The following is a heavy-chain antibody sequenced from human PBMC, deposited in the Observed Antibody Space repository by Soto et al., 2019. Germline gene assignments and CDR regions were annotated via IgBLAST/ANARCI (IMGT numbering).Heavy chain of an antibody. V-gene: IGHV3-30-3*01. J-gene: IGHJ4*02. CDR3: ARDEGIAVAGIFDY. CDR1: GFAFSSYA. D-gene: IGHD6-19*01. CDR2: ISYDGSNK. Sequence: QVQLVESGGGVVQPGRSLRLSCAASGFAFSSYAMHWVRQAPCNGLEWVAVISYDGSNKYYADSVKGRFTISRDNSKNTLYLQMNSLRAEDTAVYYCARDEGIAVAGIFDYWGQGTLVTVSS.